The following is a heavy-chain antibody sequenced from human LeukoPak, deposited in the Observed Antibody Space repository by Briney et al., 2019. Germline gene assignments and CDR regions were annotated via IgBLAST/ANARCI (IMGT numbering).Heavy chain of an antibody. Sequence: ASVKVSCKASGYTFTSYYMHWVRQAPGQGLEWMGIINPSGGSTSYAQKFQGRVTMTRDTSTSTVYMELSSLRSEDTAVYYCARLSGPPYCSSTSCSHFDYWGQGTLVTVSS. V-gene: IGHV1-46*01. CDR3: ARLSGPPYCSSTSCSHFDY. CDR1: GYTFTSYY. CDR2: INPSGGST. D-gene: IGHD2-2*01. J-gene: IGHJ4*02.